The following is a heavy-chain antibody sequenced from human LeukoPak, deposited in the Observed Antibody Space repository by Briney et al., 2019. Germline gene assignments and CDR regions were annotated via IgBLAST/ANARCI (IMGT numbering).Heavy chain of an antibody. CDR3: ARGRGLNFVVVPAIFDY. V-gene: IGHV3-20*04. D-gene: IGHD2-21*02. Sequence: GGSLRLSCAASGFTFDDYGMSGFRQAPGKGLEWVSGINWNGGSTTYAYSVKGRFTISRDNGKNSLYLQMNSLRAEDTAFYYCARGRGLNFVVVPAIFDYWGQGTLVTVSS. CDR2: INWNGGST. CDR1: GFTFDDYG. J-gene: IGHJ4*02.